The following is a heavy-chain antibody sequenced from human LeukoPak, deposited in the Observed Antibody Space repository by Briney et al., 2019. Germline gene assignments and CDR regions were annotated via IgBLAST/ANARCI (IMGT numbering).Heavy chain of an antibody. CDR2: ITGDGGRA. Sequence: GGSLRLSCAATGLTFDDYAMHWARQAPGKGLAWVSFITGDGGRAYYAHSVKGRLPISRDNSKNSLYLQMNSLRTEDTALYYCAKDMTNTGWVLWGQGTMVTVSS. CDR3: AKDMTNTGWVL. V-gene: IGHV3-43*02. J-gene: IGHJ3*01. D-gene: IGHD6-19*01. CDR1: GLTFDDYA.